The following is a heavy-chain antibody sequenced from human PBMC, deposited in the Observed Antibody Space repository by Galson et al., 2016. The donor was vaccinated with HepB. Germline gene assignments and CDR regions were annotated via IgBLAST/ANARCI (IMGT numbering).Heavy chain of an antibody. V-gene: IGHV3-7*04. Sequence: SLRLSCAASGLPFSNYWMHWVRQAPGKGLEWVANIKQDGSEKYYVDSVKGRFTISRDNARNSMYLQMNSLRADDTAVYYCARAQWILARRAAYFDYWGQGILVTVSP. D-gene: IGHD5-18*01. CDR3: ARAQWILARRAAYFDY. CDR1: GLPFSNYW. CDR2: IKQDGSEK. J-gene: IGHJ4*02.